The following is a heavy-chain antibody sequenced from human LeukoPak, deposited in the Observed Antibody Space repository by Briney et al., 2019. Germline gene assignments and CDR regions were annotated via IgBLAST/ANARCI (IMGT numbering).Heavy chain of an antibody. CDR3: ARHLPGTGDVAFDI. J-gene: IGHJ3*02. V-gene: IGHV4-39*01. Sequence: SDTLSLTCTVSGGSISSSSYYWGWIRQPPGKGLEWIGSIYYSGSTYYNPSLKSRVTISVDTSKNQFSLKLSSVTAADTAVYYCARHLPGTGDVAFDIWGQGTMVTVSS. CDR2: IYYSGST. D-gene: IGHD1-1*01. CDR1: GGSISSSSYY.